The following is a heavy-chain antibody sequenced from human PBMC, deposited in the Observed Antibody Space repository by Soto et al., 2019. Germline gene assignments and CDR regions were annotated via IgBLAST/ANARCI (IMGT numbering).Heavy chain of an antibody. D-gene: IGHD2-2*01. Sequence: PSETLSLTCAVYGGSFSGYYWSWIRQPPGKGLEWIGEINHSGSTNYNPSLKSRVTISADTSKNQFSLKLSSVTAADTAVYYCARGGSVVVPAANRWFDPWGQGTLVTVSS. CDR2: INHSGST. CDR1: GGSFSGYY. J-gene: IGHJ5*02. CDR3: ARGGSVVVPAANRWFDP. V-gene: IGHV4-34*01.